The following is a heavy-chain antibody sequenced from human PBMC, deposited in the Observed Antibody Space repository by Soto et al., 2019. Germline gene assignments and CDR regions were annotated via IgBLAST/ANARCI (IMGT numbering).Heavy chain of an antibody. CDR2: IKSKTDGGTT. CDR1: GFTFSNAW. V-gene: IGHV3-15*07. Sequence: PGGSLRLSCAASGFTFSNAWMNWVRQAPGKGLEWVGRIKSKTDGGTTDYAAPVKGRFTISRDDSKSTLYLQMNSLKTEDTAVYYCTTAPYASRDYGMDVWGQGTTVTVSS. CDR3: TTAPYASRDYGMDV. J-gene: IGHJ6*02. D-gene: IGHD2-2*01.